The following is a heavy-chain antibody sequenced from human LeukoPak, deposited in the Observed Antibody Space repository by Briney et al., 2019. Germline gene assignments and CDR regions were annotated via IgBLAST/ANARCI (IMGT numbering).Heavy chain of an antibody. CDR2: FDPEDGET. Sequence: ASVKVSCKVSGYTLTELSMHWVRQAPGKGLEWMGGFDPEDGETIYAQKFQGRVTMTEDTSTDTAYMELSSLRSEDTAVYYCATGVIKDDAFDIWGQGTMVTDSS. J-gene: IGHJ3*02. CDR1: GYTLTELS. V-gene: IGHV1-24*01. D-gene: IGHD2-21*01. CDR3: ATGVIKDDAFDI.